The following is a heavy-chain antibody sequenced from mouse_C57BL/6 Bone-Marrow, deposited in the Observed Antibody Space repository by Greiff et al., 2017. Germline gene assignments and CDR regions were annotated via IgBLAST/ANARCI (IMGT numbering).Heavy chain of an antibody. V-gene: IGHV1-82*01. CDR3: ARRDSNYVYYLDY. CDR1: GYAFSSSW. D-gene: IGHD2-5*01. CDR2: IYPGDGDT. Sequence: VQLQQSGPELVKPGASVKISCKASGYAFSSSWMNWVKQRPGKGLEWIGRIYPGDGDTNYNGKFKGKATLTADKSSSTAYMQLSSLTSEDSAVYFCARRDSNYVYYLDYWGQGTTLTVSS. J-gene: IGHJ2*01.